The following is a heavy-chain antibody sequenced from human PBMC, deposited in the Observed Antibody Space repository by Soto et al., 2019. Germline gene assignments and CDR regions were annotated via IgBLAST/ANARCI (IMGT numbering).Heavy chain of an antibody. CDR2: IYYSGST. CDR1: GGSVSSYY. CDR3: ARHSNRNYGLYYFDY. J-gene: IGHJ4*02. Sequence: LETLSLTCTVSGGSVSSYYSRWIRQSPGKGLEWIGYIYYSGSTKYKPSLKSRVTISVDTSKNECSLKVCSATAADTAVYYCARHSNRNYGLYYFDYWGLGALVTVSS. V-gene: IGHV4-59*08. D-gene: IGHD4-4*01.